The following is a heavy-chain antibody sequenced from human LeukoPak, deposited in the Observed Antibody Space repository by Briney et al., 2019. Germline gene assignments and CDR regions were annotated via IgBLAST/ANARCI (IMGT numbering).Heavy chain of an antibody. CDR1: KFTFSSYW. CDR2: IKRDGSEE. J-gene: IGHJ3*02. Sequence: PGGSLRLSCVASKFTFSSYWMSWVRQAPGKGLEWVAHIKRDGSEEYYVDSVKVRFTISRDNAKNSLYLQMNSLSSEDTAVYYCARDPYSNFFGAFDIWGQGTMVTVSS. D-gene: IGHD6-13*01. V-gene: IGHV3-7*04. CDR3: ARDPYSNFFGAFDI.